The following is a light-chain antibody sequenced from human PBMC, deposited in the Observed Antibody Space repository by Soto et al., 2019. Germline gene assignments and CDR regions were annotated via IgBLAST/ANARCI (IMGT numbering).Light chain of an antibody. CDR1: QSVSRY. CDR2: DAS. CDR3: HQRNNWPFT. Sequence: ELVLTQSPATLSLSPGERATLSCRASQSVSRYLSWYQQKPGQAPRLLIYDASNRATGIPARFSGSGSGTDFTLTISSLEPEDFVVYYCHQRNNWPFTFGPGTKVDIK. J-gene: IGKJ3*01. V-gene: IGKV3-11*01.